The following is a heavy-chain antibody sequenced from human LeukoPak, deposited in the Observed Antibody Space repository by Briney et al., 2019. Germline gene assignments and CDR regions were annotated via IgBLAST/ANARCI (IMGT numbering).Heavy chain of an antibody. V-gene: IGHV1-2*06. CDR1: GYTFTGYY. CDR3: ARGDGYNFDY. J-gene: IGHJ4*02. Sequence: ASVKVSCNAAGYTFTGYYMHWVRQAPAQGLEWMGRINLNSGGTTYAQKFQGRVPMTRDTSISTAYMELSRLRSDDTAVYYCARGDGYNFDYWGQGTLVTVSS. CDR2: INLNSGGT. D-gene: IGHD5-24*01.